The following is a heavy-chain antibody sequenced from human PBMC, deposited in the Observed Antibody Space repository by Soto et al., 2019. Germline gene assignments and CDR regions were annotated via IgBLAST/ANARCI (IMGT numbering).Heavy chain of an antibody. D-gene: IGHD3-22*01. J-gene: IGHJ4*02. Sequence: QVRLQQSGPGLVKPSQTLSLTCAISGDSVSSNTAAWNWIRQSPSRGLEWLGRTYYRSQWFDDYAESVKRRISITADTSKNQVSLQLNSVTPEDTAVYFCVRDSSGYYFRYFDYWGQGTLVTVSS. V-gene: IGHV6-1*02. CDR3: VRDSSGYYFRYFDY. CDR2: TYYRSQWFD. CDR1: GDSVSSNTAA.